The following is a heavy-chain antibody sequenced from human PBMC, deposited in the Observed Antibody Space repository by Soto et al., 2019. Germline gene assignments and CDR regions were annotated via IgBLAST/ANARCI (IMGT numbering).Heavy chain of an antibody. CDR3: ARYLGDDYDFDY. Sequence: ASVKVSCKASGYTFTNYYLHWVRQAPGQGLEWVAMINPGGGSTRYAQKFQGRITVTRDTSTSTVYMELSSLRSDDTAVYFCARYLGDDYDFDYWGQGTLVTVSS. D-gene: IGHD4-17*01. J-gene: IGHJ4*02. CDR2: INPGGGST. CDR1: GYTFTNYY. V-gene: IGHV1-46*03.